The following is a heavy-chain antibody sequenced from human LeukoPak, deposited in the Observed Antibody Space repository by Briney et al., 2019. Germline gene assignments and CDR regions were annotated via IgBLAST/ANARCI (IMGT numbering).Heavy chain of an antibody. V-gene: IGHV3-7*03. J-gene: IGHJ4*02. CDR3: AKMSSSWSTYLFDY. CDR2: IKQDGSEK. Sequence: GGSLRLSCAASGFTFSSYWMSWVRQAPGKGLEWVANIKQDGSEKYYVDSVKGRFTISRDNSKNTLYLQMNTLRPEDTAVYYCAKMSSSWSTYLFDYWGRGTLVTVSS. CDR1: GFTFSSYW. D-gene: IGHD6-6*01.